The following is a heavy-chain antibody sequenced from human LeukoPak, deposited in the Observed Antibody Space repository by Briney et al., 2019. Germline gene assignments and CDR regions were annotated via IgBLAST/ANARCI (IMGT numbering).Heavy chain of an antibody. CDR2: FDPEDGET. J-gene: IGHJ3*02. Sequence: GASVKVSCKVSGYTLTELSMHWVRRAPGKGLEWMGGFDPEDGETIYAQKFQGRVTMTEDTSTDTAYMELSSLRSEDTAVYYCATLGYSGYDSTNDAFDIWGQGTMVTVSS. CDR3: ATLGYSGYDSTNDAFDI. V-gene: IGHV1-24*01. D-gene: IGHD5-12*01. CDR1: GYTLTELS.